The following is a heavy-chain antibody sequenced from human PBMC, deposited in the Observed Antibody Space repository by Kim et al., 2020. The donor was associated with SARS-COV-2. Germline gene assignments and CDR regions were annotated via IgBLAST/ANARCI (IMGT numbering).Heavy chain of an antibody. V-gene: IGHV4-39*01. CDR1: GDSISDSYY. J-gene: IGHJ4*02. Sequence: SETLSLTCTVSGDSISDSYYWGWLRQPPGKGLEGIGSIHYSGSTYYNPSLKSRVTISVDMSKNQFSLNLRTVTAADTAVYYCARLGGSGYDSKLDYWGQGNLVTVSS. CDR2: IHYSGST. CDR3: ARLGGSGYDSKLDY. D-gene: IGHD5-12*01.